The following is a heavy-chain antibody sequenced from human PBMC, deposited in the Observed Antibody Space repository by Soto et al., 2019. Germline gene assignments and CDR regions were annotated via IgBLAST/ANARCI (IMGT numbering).Heavy chain of an antibody. CDR3: ARRSGSSSSDYYYYYGMDV. V-gene: IGHV1-69*06. CDR1: GGTFSSYA. Sequence: GASVKVSCKASGGTFSSYAISWVRQAPGQGLEWMGGIIPIFGTANYAQKFQGRVTITADKSTSTAYMELSSLRSEDTAVYYCARRSGSSSSDYYYYYGMDVWGQGTTVTVSS. CDR2: IIPIFGTA. D-gene: IGHD6-6*01. J-gene: IGHJ6*02.